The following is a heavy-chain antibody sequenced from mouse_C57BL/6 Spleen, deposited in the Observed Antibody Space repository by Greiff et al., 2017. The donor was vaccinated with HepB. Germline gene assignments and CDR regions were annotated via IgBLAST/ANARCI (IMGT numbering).Heavy chain of an antibody. CDR3: ARKKPSYFDV. CDR1: GYSFTGYY. CDR2: INPSTGGT. J-gene: IGHJ1*03. V-gene: IGHV1-42*01. Sequence: VQLKESGPELVKPGASVKISCKASGYSFTGYYMNWVKQSPEKSLEWIGEINPSTGGTTYNQKFKAKATLTVDKSSSTAYMQLKSLTSEDSAVYYCARKKPSYFDVWGTGTTVTVSS.